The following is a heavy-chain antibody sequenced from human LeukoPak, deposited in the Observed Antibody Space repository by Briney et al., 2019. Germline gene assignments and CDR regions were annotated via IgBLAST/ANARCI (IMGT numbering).Heavy chain of an antibody. CDR2: IKQDGSEK. Sequence: GGSLRLSCAASGFTFSSYWMSWVRQAPGKGLEWVANIKQDGSEKYYVDSVKGRFTISRDNAKNSLYLQMNSLRAEDTAMYYCARDQGYYGSGSYYGGEFDYWGQGTLVTVSS. J-gene: IGHJ4*02. CDR3: ARDQGYYGSGSYYGGEFDY. V-gene: IGHV3-7*01. D-gene: IGHD3-10*01. CDR1: GFTFSSYW.